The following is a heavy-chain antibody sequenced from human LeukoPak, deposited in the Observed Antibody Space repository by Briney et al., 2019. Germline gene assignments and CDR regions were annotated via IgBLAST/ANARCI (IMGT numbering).Heavy chain of an antibody. CDR1: GGSISSYY. Sequence: PSETLSLTCTVPGGSISSYYWSWIRQPAGKGLEWIGRIYTSGRTSYNPPLKRRVTISVDTSKNPFYLTLSSVTAADTAVYYCARVRLDYSSYYMDVWGKGTTVTVSS. CDR3: ARVRLDYSSYYMDV. V-gene: IGHV4-4*07. CDR2: IYTSGRT. J-gene: IGHJ6*03.